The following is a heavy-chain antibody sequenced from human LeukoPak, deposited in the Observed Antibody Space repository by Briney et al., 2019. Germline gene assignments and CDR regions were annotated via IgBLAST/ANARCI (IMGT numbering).Heavy chain of an antibody. CDR2: INQDGSAK. Sequence: PGGSLRLSCAASGFTFSSYWMSWVRQAPGKGLEWVANINQDGSAKYYADFVKGRFTISRDNAKNSLYLQMNSLRADDAALYYCARQPFDYWGQGTLVTVSS. V-gene: IGHV3-7*03. CDR3: ARQPFDY. J-gene: IGHJ4*02. CDR1: GFTFSSYW.